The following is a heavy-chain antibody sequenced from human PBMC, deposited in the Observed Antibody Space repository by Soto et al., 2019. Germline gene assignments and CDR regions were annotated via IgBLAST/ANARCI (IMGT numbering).Heavy chain of an antibody. D-gene: IGHD3-3*01. J-gene: IGHJ5*02. Sequence: SQTLSLTCVISGDSVSSSSSAWNWIRQSPSRGLEWLGRTYYKSRWYNEYSESVKSRISINPETSKNQFTLQLNFVTPEDTAVYFCARDLARGGGFDPWGQGTLVTVSS. CDR2: TYYKSRWYN. CDR3: ARDLARGGGFDP. V-gene: IGHV6-1*01. CDR1: GDSVSSSSSA.